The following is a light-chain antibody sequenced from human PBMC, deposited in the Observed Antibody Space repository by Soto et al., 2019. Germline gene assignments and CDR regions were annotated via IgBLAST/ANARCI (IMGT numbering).Light chain of an antibody. Sequence: EVLLTQSPATLSLSPGERATLSCRASQSVSTSLAWYQQKPGQPPRLLIYDASNRATGIPARFSGSGSGTDFTLTISSLEPEDFAVYYCRQRSNWPRTFGQGTKVDIK. CDR2: DAS. V-gene: IGKV3-11*01. J-gene: IGKJ1*01. CDR3: RQRSNWPRT. CDR1: QSVSTS.